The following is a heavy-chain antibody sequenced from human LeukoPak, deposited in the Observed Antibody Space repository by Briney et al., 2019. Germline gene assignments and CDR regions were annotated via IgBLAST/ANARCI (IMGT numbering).Heavy chain of an antibody. CDR1: GGSFSGYY. Sequence: SETLSLTCAVYGGSFSGYYWSWIRQPPGKGLEWIGEINHSGSTNYNPSLKSRVTISVDTSKNQFSLKLSSVTAADTAVYYCAREMGIVATTLDYWGQGTLVTVSS. D-gene: IGHD5-12*01. CDR3: AREMGIVATTLDY. J-gene: IGHJ4*02. CDR2: INHSGST. V-gene: IGHV4-34*01.